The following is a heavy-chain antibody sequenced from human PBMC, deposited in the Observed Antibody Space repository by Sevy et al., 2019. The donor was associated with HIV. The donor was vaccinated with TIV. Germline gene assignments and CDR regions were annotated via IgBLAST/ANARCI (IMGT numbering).Heavy chain of an antibody. Sequence: GGSLRLSCAASGFLFSNLGMHWVRQAPGKGLEWVAVISYDGSIKDYVDSVRGRFTISRDNSKNTLYLQMNSLRAEETAIYYCAKEYSSGWYYFDNWGQGTLVTVSS. V-gene: IGHV3-30*18. CDR1: GFLFSNLG. CDR2: ISYDGSIK. CDR3: AKEYSSGWYYFDN. D-gene: IGHD6-19*01. J-gene: IGHJ4*02.